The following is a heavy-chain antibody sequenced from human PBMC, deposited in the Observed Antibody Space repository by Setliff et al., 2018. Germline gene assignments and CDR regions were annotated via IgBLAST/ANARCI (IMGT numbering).Heavy chain of an antibody. Sequence: SETLSLTCVVYGGSFSNYYWSWIRQPPGKGLEWIGEINHSGSTNYNPSLKSRVTISVDTSKNQFSLKLSSVTAADTAVYYCGRVTGSGKGFWGQGTLVTVSS. J-gene: IGHJ4*02. CDR1: GGSFSNYY. D-gene: IGHD2-15*01. CDR3: GRVTGSGKGF. CDR2: INHSGST. V-gene: IGHV4-34*01.